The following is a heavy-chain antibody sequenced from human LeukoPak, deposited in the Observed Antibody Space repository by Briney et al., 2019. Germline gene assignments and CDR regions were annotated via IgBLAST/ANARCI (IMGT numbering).Heavy chain of an antibody. CDR3: ARGLRGTLDV. Sequence: SETLSLTCAVYGGSFSGYYWSWIRQPPGKGLEWIGEINHSGSTNYNPSLKSRVTISVDTSKNQFSLKLSSVTAADTAVYYCARGLRGTLDVWGKGTTVTVSS. J-gene: IGHJ6*04. V-gene: IGHV4-34*01. D-gene: IGHD3-16*01. CDR1: GGSFSGYY. CDR2: INHSGST.